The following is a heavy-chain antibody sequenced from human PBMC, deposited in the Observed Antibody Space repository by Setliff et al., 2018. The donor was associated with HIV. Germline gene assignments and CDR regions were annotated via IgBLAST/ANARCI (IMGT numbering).Heavy chain of an antibody. J-gene: IGHJ2*01. CDR3: AKDGSSGWRYFDL. CDR2: IDSSDGPT. D-gene: IGHD6-19*01. V-gene: IGHV3-11*01. CDR1: RFTISDFH. Sequence: GGSLRLSCAASRFTISDFHMSWIRQAPGKGLEWISYIDSSDGPTYYADSVKGRFSMSRDNTKNSLYLHMDSLRAEDTALYYCAKDGSSGWRYFDLWGRGTLVTVSS.